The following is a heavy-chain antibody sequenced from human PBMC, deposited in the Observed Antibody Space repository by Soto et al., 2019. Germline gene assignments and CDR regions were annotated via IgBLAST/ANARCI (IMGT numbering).Heavy chain of an antibody. D-gene: IGHD6-19*01. V-gene: IGHV3-7*01. CDR3: ARFVYSNGWIFDY. J-gene: IGHJ4*01. Sequence: EVQLVESGGGLVQPGESLRLSCAASGFIFGNFWMSWVRQAPGKGLEWVANIKQDGSEKYYVDSVKGRFTLSRDNAKNSLHLQMNSLKAEDTAMYLFARFVYSNGWIFDYWGQGTLVTVSS. CDR1: GFIFGNFW. CDR2: IKQDGSEK.